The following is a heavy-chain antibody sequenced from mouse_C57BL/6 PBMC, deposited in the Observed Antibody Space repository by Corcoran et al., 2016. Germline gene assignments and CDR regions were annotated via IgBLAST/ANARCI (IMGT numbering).Heavy chain of an antibody. Sequence: DVQLQESGPGLVKPSQSLSLTCSVTGYSITSGYYWNWIRQFPGNKLEWMGYISYDGSNNYNPSLKNRISITRDTSKNQFFLKLNSVTNEDTATYYCARELRAMDYWGQGTSVTVSS. V-gene: IGHV3-6*01. J-gene: IGHJ4*01. CDR2: ISYDGSN. CDR3: ARELRAMDY. CDR1: GYSITSGYY.